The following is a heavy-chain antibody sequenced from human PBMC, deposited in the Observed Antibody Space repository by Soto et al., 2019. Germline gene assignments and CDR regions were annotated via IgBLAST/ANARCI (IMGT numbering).Heavy chain of an antibody. CDR3: ARRTIQLRFSRYDY. J-gene: IGHJ4*02. CDR1: GGSISSSSYY. D-gene: IGHD5-18*01. V-gene: IGHV4-39*01. Sequence: SSETLSLTCTVSGGSISSSSYYWGWIRQPPGKGLEWIGSIYYSGSTYYNPSLKSRVTISVDTSKNQFSLKLSSVTAADTAVYYCARRTIQLRFSRYDYWSQGTLVTVSS. CDR2: IYYSGST.